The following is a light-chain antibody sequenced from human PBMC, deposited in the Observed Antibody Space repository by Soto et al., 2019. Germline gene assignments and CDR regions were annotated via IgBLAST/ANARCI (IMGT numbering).Light chain of an antibody. CDR2: AAS. J-gene: IGKJ5*01. CDR3: QQVNSYPIT. CDR1: QGISSY. V-gene: IGKV1-9*01. Sequence: DIQLTQSPSFLSASLGDRVTITCRASQGISSYLAWYQQKPGNVPKLLIYAASTLQSGVPSRFSGSGFGTQFTLTISSLQPEDFATYYCQQVNSYPITFGHGTRLEI.